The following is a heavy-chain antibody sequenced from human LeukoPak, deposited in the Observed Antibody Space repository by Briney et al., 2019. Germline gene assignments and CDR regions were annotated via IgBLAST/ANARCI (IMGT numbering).Heavy chain of an antibody. CDR2: INGDGSVN. V-gene: IGHV3-7*01. CDR1: GFSFSSSW. J-gene: IGHJ4*02. CDR3: ARGFYNDAIFDY. D-gene: IGHD1-1*01. Sequence: PGGSLRLSCAGSGFSFSSSWMYWVRQAPGEGLAWVANINGDGSVNHYVDSVRGRFTISRDNAKNSLYLQMNSLRAEDTAVFYCARGFYNDAIFDYWGQGTLVTVSS.